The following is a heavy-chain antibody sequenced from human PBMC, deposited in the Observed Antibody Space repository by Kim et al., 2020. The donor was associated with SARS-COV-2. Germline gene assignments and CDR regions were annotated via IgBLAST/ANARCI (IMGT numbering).Heavy chain of an antibody. Sequence: SVKVSCKASGGTFSSYAISWVRQAPGQGLEWMGGIIPIFGTANYAQKFQGRVTITADESTSTAYMELSSLRSEDPAVYYCAAGIMITFGGVIVAPALNYWGQGTLVTVSS. J-gene: IGHJ4*02. CDR2: IIPIFGTA. V-gene: IGHV1-69*13. D-gene: IGHD3-16*02. CDR3: AAGIMITFGGVIVAPALNY. CDR1: GGTFSSYA.